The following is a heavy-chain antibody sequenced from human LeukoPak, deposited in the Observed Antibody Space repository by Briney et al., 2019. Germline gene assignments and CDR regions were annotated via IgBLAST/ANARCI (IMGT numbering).Heavy chain of an antibody. CDR2: IYYSGGT. J-gene: IGHJ4*02. Sequence: SETLSLTCTVSAGSISSTSYYWGWIRQPPGKGLEWIGSIYYSGGTYYNPSLKSRVTISVDKSKNQFSLKLSSVTAADTAVYYCARDWDPTDSSGWRPFDYWGQGTLVTASS. CDR3: ARDWDPTDSSGWRPFDY. V-gene: IGHV4-39*07. D-gene: IGHD6-19*01. CDR1: AGSISSTSYY.